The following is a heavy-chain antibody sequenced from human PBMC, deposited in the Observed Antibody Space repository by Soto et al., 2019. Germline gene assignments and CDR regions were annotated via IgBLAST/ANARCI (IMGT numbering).Heavy chain of an antibody. Sequence: ETLSLTCPVSGGSISGSYWSWIRQSPGKGLEWVGYIHDSGTTNYNPSLKSLVTMSLDSAKNQFSLHLRSVTAADTAVYFCKKYGRTDAEGYSFDYWGQGIPVTVYS. CDR1: GGSISGSY. V-gene: IGHV4-59*12. J-gene: IGHJ4*02. CDR2: IHDSGTT. D-gene: IGHD2-15*01. CDR3: KKYGRTDAEGYSFDY.